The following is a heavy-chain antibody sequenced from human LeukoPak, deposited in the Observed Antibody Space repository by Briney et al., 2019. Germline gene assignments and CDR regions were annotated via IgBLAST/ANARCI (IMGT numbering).Heavy chain of an antibody. J-gene: IGHJ4*02. Sequence: GGSLRLSCAASGFTFSRYWMHWVRQAPGKGLVWVSRININGSGTIYADSVKGRFTISRDNAKNTLYLQMNNLRADDTAVYYCARDRYCSGNGCQDLGYWGQGTLVTVSS. CDR1: GFTFSRYW. CDR3: ARDRYCSGNGCQDLGY. CDR2: ININGSGT. V-gene: IGHV3-74*01. D-gene: IGHD2-15*01.